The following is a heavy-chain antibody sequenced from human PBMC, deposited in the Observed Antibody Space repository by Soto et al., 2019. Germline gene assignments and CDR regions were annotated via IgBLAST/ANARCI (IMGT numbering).Heavy chain of an antibody. CDR1: GFTFSGSA. CDR2: IRSKANSYAP. Sequence: EVQLVESGGGLVQPGGSLKLSCAASGFTFSGSAMHWVRQASGKGLEWVGRIRSKANSYAPAYAASVKGRFTISRDDSKNTAYLQMNSLKTEDTAVYYCTSPKARRAYGDPKYYDYGRDVWGQGTTVTVSS. CDR3: TSPKARRAYGDPKYYDYGRDV. J-gene: IGHJ6*02. V-gene: IGHV3-73*01. D-gene: IGHD4-17*01.